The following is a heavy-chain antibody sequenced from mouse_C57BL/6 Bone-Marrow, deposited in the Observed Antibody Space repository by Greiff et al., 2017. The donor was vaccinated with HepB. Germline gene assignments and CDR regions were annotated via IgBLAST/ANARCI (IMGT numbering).Heavy chain of an antibody. D-gene: IGHD4-1*01. CDR1: GFSLTSYA. CDR2: IWTGGGT. CDR3: DREGGSNLAWFAY. Sequence: VHLVESGPGLVAPSQCLSITCTVSGFSLTSYAISWVRQPPGKGLEWLGVIWTGGGTNYNSALKSRLSISKDNSKSQVFLKMNSLQTDDTARYYCDREGGSNLAWFAYWGKGTLVTVSA. V-gene: IGHV2-9-1*01. J-gene: IGHJ3*01.